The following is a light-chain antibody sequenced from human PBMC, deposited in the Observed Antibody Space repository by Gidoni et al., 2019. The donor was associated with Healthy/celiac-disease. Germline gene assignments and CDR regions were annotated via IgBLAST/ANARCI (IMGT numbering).Light chain of an antibody. CDR2: GNS. J-gene: IGLJ2*01. V-gene: IGLV1-40*01. CDR1: SSNIGAGYD. CDR3: QSYDSSLSGSV. Sequence: QSVLTQPPSVSGAPGPRGTISCTGSSSNIGAGYDVPWYQQLPGTAPKLLIYGNSNRPSGVPDRFSGSKSGTSASLAITGLQAEDEADYYCQSYDSSLSGSVFGGGTKLTVL.